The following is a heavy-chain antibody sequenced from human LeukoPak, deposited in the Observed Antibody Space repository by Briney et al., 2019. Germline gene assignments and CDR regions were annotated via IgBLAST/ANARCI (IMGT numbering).Heavy chain of an antibody. CDR2: MYTSGST. J-gene: IGHJ4*02. V-gene: IGHV4-4*07. D-gene: IGHD6-6*01. Sequence: SETLSLTCTVSGGSISSYYWSWIRHPAGKGLEWIGRMYTSGSTHYNPSLKSRVTISVDKSKNQFSLKLSSVTAADTAVYYCARDRDCTSSRFDYWGQGTLVTVSS. CDR1: GGSISSYY. CDR3: ARDRDCTSSRFDY.